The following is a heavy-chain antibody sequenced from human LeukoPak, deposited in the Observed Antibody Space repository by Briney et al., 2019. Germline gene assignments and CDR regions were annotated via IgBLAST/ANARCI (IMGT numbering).Heavy chain of an antibody. D-gene: IGHD1-26*01. CDR3: AKETRVGTPFDY. V-gene: IGHV3-30*02. CDR2: IRYDGSNK. Sequence: GGSLRLSCAASGFTFSSYGMHWVRQAPGKGLEWVAFIRYDGSNKYYADSVKGRFTISRDNSKNTLYLQMNSLGAEDTAVYYCAKETRVGTPFDYWGRGTLVTVSS. CDR1: GFTFSSYG. J-gene: IGHJ4*02.